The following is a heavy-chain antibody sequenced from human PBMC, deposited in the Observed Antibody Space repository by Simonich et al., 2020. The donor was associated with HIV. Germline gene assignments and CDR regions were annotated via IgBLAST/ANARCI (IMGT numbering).Heavy chain of an antibody. CDR2: SKNKAYGATT. Sequence: EVQLVESGGGLVQPGGSLRLSCTASGFTFGDYALSWVRQGPGKGWEGVVLSKNKAYGATTEYAASVKGRFTISRDDSKSIVYLQMNSLKTEDTAVYYCSRLQGGSDWYFDLWGRGSLVTVSS. V-gene: IGHV3-49*04. D-gene: IGHD3-16*01. CDR1: GFTFGDYA. J-gene: IGHJ2*01. CDR3: SRLQGGSDWYFDL.